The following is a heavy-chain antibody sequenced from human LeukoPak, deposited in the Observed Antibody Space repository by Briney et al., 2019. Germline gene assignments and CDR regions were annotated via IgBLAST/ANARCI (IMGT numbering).Heavy chain of an antibody. Sequence: GGSLRLSCAASGFTFSSYGMHWVRQAPGKGLEWVAFIRYDGSNKYYADSVKGRFTISRDNSKNTLYLQMNSLRAEDTAVYYCAKDLGVRGVIMPNFDYWGQGTLVTVSS. V-gene: IGHV3-30*02. CDR1: GFTFSSYG. CDR3: AKDLGVRGVIMPNFDY. J-gene: IGHJ4*02. CDR2: IRYDGSNK. D-gene: IGHD3-10*01.